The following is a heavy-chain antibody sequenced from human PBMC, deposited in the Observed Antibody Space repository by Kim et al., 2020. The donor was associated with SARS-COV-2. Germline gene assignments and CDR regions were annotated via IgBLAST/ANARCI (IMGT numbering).Heavy chain of an antibody. D-gene: IGHD3-22*01. Sequence: GGSLRLSCAASGFTVSSNYTSWLRQAPGKGLEWVSVIYTGGSTYYAVSVKGRFTISRDNSKNTLYLQMNSLRAEDTAVYYCARAPQNYYDSSGLGYFQH. J-gene: IGHJ1*01. V-gene: IGHV3-53*01. CDR3: ARAPQNYYDSSGLGYFQH. CDR2: IYTGGST. CDR1: GFTVSSNY.